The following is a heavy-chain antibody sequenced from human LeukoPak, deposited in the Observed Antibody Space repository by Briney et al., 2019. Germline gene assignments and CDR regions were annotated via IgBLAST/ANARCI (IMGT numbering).Heavy chain of an antibody. CDR1: GDSVSSNSAA. Sequence: SQTLSLTCAISGDSVSSNSAAWIWIRQSPSRGLEWLGRTYYRSKWCTDYALSVRGRITITPDTSKSQFSLQLNSVTPEDTAVYYCARITGTGSFDYWGQGILVTVSP. CDR3: ARITGTGSFDY. J-gene: IGHJ4*02. V-gene: IGHV6-1*01. CDR2: TYYRSKWCT. D-gene: IGHD1-1*01.